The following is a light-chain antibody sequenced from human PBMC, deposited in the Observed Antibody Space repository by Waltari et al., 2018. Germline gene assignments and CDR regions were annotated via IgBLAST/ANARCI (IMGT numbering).Light chain of an antibody. J-gene: IGKJ4*01. V-gene: IGKV1-9*01. CDR2: VAS. CDR1: QGIRTS. Sequence: DIQLTQSPSFLSASVGARVTITCRASQGIRTSLAWYQQKSGKAPKLLIYVASTLQSGVPSRFSGSGSGTEFTLTISTLQPEDFATYYCQQLSSYPRTFGGGTKVEI. CDR3: QQLSSYPRT.